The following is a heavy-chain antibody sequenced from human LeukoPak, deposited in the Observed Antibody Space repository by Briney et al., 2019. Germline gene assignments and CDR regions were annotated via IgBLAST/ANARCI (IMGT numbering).Heavy chain of an antibody. Sequence: ASVQISCKASGYTFTSYYMNWVRQAPGQRLEWMGIINPNGGSTSYAQKFQGRVTMTRDTSTSTVYMELSSLRSADTAVYYCAILWFGESYYFDYWGQGTLVTVSS. CDR2: INPNGGST. D-gene: IGHD3-10*01. J-gene: IGHJ4*02. V-gene: IGHV1-46*01. CDR1: GYTFTSYY. CDR3: AILWFGESYYFDY.